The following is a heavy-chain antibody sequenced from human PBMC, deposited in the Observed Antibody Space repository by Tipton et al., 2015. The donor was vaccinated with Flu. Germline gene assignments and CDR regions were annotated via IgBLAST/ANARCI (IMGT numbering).Heavy chain of an antibody. V-gene: IGHV4-38-2*02. CDR3: ARGPIYGDYMTTSTFDY. Sequence: TLSLTCTVSGYSISNTYYWGWIRQPPGKGLEWIGNIYHSGSTYYNPSLKSLVTISIHTSKNQFSLKLSSVTAADTAVYYCARGPIYGDYMTTSTFDYWGQGTLVTVAS. D-gene: IGHD4-17*01. CDR1: GYSISNTYY. J-gene: IGHJ4*02. CDR2: IYHSGST.